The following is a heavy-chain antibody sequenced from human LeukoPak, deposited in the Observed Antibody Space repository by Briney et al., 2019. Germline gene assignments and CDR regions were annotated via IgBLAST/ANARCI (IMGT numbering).Heavy chain of an antibody. Sequence: GRSLRLSCAASGFAFSSYSMNWVRQAPGKGLEWVSSISSSSSYIYYADSVKGRFTISRDNAKNSLYLQMNSLRAEDTAVYYCARGFGDYYDSSGYSWGQGTLVTVSS. CDR3: ARGFGDYYDSSGYS. D-gene: IGHD3-22*01. V-gene: IGHV3-21*01. J-gene: IGHJ5*02. CDR1: GFAFSSYS. CDR2: ISSSSSYI.